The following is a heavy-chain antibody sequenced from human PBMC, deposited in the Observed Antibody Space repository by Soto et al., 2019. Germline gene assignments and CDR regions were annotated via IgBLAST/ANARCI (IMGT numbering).Heavy chain of an antibody. CDR1: GGTFSSYA. CDR2: IIPIFGTA. Sequence: ASVKVSCKASGGTFSSYAISWVRQAPGQGLEWMGGIIPIFGTANYAQKFQGRVTITADESTSTAYMELSSLRSEDTAVYYCARASVDTAMVYYFDYWGQGTLVTVSS. V-gene: IGHV1-69*13. J-gene: IGHJ4*02. D-gene: IGHD5-18*01. CDR3: ARASVDTAMVYYFDY.